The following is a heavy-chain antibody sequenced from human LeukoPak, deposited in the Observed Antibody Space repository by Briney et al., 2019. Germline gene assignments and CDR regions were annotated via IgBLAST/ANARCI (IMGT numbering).Heavy chain of an antibody. CDR3: ARGYCTSTSCYNDX. D-gene: IGHD2-2*02. Sequence: GGSLRLSCAASGFTFSSYAMSWVRQAPGKGLEWVSAISGSGGSTYYADSVKGRFTISRDNSKNTPYLQMNSLRTEDTAVYSCARGYCTSTSCYNDXWXQGTLVTVSS. CDR2: ISGSGGST. V-gene: IGHV3-23*01. CDR1: GFTFSSYA. J-gene: IGHJ4*02.